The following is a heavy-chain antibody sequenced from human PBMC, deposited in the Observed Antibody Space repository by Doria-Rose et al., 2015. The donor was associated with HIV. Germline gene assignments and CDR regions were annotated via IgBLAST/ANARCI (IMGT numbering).Heavy chain of an antibody. CDR3: ADSAPFDI. J-gene: IGHJ3*02. CDR1: GGSFSGHY. Sequence: QVQLQQWGAGLLRPSATLSLTCTVYGGSFSGHYWSWIRQPPGRGLEWIGEINHSGNFTYNPSLKTRVTISLDTSKNQCSLKLTSVAAADTAVDDCADSAPFDIWGQGTMVTVSS. CDR2: INHSGNF. V-gene: IGHV4-34*02.